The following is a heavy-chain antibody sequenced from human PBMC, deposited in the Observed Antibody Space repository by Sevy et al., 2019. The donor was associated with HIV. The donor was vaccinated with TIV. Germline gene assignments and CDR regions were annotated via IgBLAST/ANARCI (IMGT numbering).Heavy chain of an antibody. V-gene: IGHV1-18*01. D-gene: IGHD4-17*01. J-gene: IGHJ6*02. Sequence: ASVKVSCKASGYTFTSYGISWVRQAPGQGLEWMGWISAYNGNTNYAQKLHGRVTMTTDTSTCTAYMGLRSLRSDDTAVYYCAESTVITFRDYYDYYGMDAWGQGTTVTVSS. CDR3: AESTVITFRDYYDYYGMDA. CDR1: GYTFTSYG. CDR2: ISAYNGNT.